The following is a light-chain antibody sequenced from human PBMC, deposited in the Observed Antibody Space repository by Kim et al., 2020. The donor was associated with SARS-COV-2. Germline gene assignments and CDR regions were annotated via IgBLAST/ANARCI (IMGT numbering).Light chain of an antibody. V-gene: IGKV3-11*01. CDR3: QHRHAWPLT. J-gene: IGKJ2*01. CDR2: DAS. CDR1: WSVASH. Sequence: PGQRAPRTCMAGWSVASHLAWNQRRPGQAPRLLINDASNRAPGIPARFSGSGSGTDFTLTISGLEPEDFAIYYCQHRHAWPLTFGQGTKLEI.